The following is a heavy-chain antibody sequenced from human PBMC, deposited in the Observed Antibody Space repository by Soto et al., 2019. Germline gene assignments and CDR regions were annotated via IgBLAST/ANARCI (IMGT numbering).Heavy chain of an antibody. Sequence: HPWGSLRLSCAASGFTFSRYWMHWVRQAPGKGLVWVSRINTDGSSTTYADSVKGRFTISRDNAKNTLYLQMNSLRAEDTAVYYCARDPGAYSSTWSFYFDSWGQGTLVTVSS. D-gene: IGHD6-13*01. CDR3: ARDPGAYSSTWSFYFDS. J-gene: IGHJ4*02. V-gene: IGHV3-74*01. CDR2: INTDGSST. CDR1: GFTFSRYW.